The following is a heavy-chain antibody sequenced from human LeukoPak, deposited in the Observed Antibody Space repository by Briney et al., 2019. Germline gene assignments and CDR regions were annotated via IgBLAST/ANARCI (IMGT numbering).Heavy chain of an antibody. V-gene: IGHV3-48*01. D-gene: IGHD3-10*01. CDR3: ATPFAGRGAFDI. Sequence: GGSLRLSCAASGFTFSSYSMNWVRQAPGKGLEWVSYISSSSSTIYYADSVKGRFTISRDNSKNTLYLQMNSLRAEDTAVYYCATPFAGRGAFDIWGQGTMVTVSS. CDR2: ISSSSSTI. J-gene: IGHJ3*02. CDR1: GFTFSSYS.